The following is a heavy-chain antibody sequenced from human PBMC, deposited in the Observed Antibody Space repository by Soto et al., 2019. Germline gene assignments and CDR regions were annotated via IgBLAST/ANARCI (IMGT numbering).Heavy chain of an antibody. CDR1: GGSISSSSYY. CDR2: IYYSGST. CDR3: ARHLDYDFWSGYYNAGNYYYGMDV. J-gene: IGHJ6*02. Sequence: SETLSLTCTVSGGSISSSSYYWGWIRQPPGKGLEWIGSIYYSGSTYYNPSLKSRVTISVDTSKNQFSLKLSSVTAADTAVSYCARHLDYDFWSGYYNAGNYYYGMDVWGQGTTVTVSS. V-gene: IGHV4-39*01. D-gene: IGHD3-3*01.